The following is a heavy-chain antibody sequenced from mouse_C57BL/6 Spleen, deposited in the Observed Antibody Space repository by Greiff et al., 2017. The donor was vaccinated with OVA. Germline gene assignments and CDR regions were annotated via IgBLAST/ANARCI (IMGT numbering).Heavy chain of an antibody. V-gene: IGHV3-6*01. J-gene: IGHJ3*01. D-gene: IGHD2-3*01. Sequence: VQLKESGPGLVKPSQSLSLTCSVTGYSITSGYYWNWIRQFPGNKLEWMGYISYDGSNNYNPSLKNRISITRDTSKNQFFLKLNSVTTEDTATYYCARGGKYDGYYSYWGQGTLVTVSA. CDR2: ISYDGSN. CDR3: ARGGKYDGYYSY. CDR1: GYSITSGYY.